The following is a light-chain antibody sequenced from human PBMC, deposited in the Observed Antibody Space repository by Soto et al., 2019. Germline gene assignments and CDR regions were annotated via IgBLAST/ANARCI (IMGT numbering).Light chain of an antibody. Sequence: HSVLTQPASVSGSPGQSITISCTGTSSDIGVYNYVSWYQQHPGKAPKLMICEVSNRPLGVSSRFSGSKSGNTASLTISGLRAEDEADYYCTSFTTTSIWVFGGGTQLTVL. V-gene: IGLV2-14*01. CDR1: SSDIGVYNY. CDR3: TSFTTTSIWV. CDR2: EVS. J-gene: IGLJ3*02.